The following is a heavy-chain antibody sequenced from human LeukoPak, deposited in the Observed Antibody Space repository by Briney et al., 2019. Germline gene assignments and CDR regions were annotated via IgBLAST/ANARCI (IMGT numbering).Heavy chain of an antibody. J-gene: IGHJ3*02. D-gene: IGHD6-13*01. CDR2: INPSGGST. Sequence: ASVKVSCKASGYIFTSYYMHWVRQAPGQGLEWMGIINPSGGSTSYAQKFQGRVTMTRDTSTSTVYMELSSLRSEDTAVYYCAREQSIAAAGTYHDAFDIWGQGTMVTVSS. CDR1: GYIFTSYY. V-gene: IGHV1-46*01. CDR3: AREQSIAAAGTYHDAFDI.